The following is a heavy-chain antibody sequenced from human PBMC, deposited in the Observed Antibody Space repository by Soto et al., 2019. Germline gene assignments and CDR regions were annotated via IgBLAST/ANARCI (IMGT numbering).Heavy chain of an antibody. D-gene: IGHD3-22*01. J-gene: IGHJ6*02. CDR1: GFTFSSYS. CDR3: ARGGSGYHTGRGFSGTMDV. V-gene: IGHV3-21*01. CDR2: ISTFSTYI. Sequence: EVQLVESGGGLVKPGGSLRLSCAASGFTFSSYSMTWVRQAPGRGLEWVSSISTFSTYIYYADSVKGRFSISRDNAKNSLSLQMNSLRADDTAVYYCARGGSGYHTGRGFSGTMDVWGQGTTVTVSS.